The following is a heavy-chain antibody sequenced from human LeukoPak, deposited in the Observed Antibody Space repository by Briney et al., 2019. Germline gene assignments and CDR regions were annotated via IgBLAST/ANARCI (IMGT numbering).Heavy chain of an antibody. CDR3: TTDQVGASRGY. V-gene: IGHV3-15*04. D-gene: IGHD1-26*01. Sequence: GGSLRLSCAASGFTFDKAWMSWVRQAPGKGLEWVGRIESKTDGRTTVYAAPVKGRFTISRDDSENTLYLEMSSLKTEDTAVYYCTTDQVGASRGYWGQGTLVTVSS. CDR1: GFTFDKAW. J-gene: IGHJ4*02. CDR2: IESKTDGRTT.